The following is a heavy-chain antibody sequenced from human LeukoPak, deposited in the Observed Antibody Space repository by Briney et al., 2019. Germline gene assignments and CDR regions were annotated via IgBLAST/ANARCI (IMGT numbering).Heavy chain of an antibody. J-gene: IGHJ6*03. D-gene: IGHD3-9*01. CDR1: GGTFSSYA. CDR3: ARAKIYNILTADYYYMDV. CDR2: IIPIFGTA. Sequence: SVKVSCKASGGTFSSYAISWVRQAPGQGLEWMGRIIPIFGTANYAQKFQGRVTITTDESTSTAYMELSSLRSEDTAVYYCARAKIYNILTADYYYMDVWGKGTTVTVSS. V-gene: IGHV1-69*05.